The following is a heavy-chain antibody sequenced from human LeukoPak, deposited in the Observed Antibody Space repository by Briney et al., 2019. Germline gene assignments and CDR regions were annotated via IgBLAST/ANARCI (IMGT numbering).Heavy chain of an antibody. Sequence: LETLSLTCAVYGGSFSGYYWSWIRQPPGKGLEWIGEINHSGSTNYNPSLKSRVTISVDTSKNQFSLKLSSVTAADTAVYYCASRWQQLPFDYWGQGTLVTVSS. D-gene: IGHD6-13*01. J-gene: IGHJ4*02. V-gene: IGHV4-34*01. CDR1: GGSFSGYY. CDR2: INHSGST. CDR3: ASRWQQLPFDY.